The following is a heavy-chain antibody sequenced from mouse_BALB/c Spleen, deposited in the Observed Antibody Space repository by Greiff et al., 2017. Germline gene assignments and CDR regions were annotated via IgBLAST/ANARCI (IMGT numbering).Heavy chain of an antibody. Sequence: EVQLVESGGGLVKPGGSLKLSCAASGFTFSSYAMSWVRQSPEKRLEWVAEISSGGSYTYYPDTVTGRFTISRDNAKNTLYLEMSSLRSEDTAMYYCARDLGNFGAMDYWGQGTSVTVSS. CDR1: GFTFSSYA. CDR2: ISSGGSYT. V-gene: IGHV5-9-4*01. J-gene: IGHJ4*01. CDR3: ARDLGNFGAMDY. D-gene: IGHD2-1*01.